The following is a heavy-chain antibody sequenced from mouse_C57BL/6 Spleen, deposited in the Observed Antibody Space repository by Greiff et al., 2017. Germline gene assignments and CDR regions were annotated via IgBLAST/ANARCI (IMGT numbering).Heavy chain of an antibody. V-gene: IGHV1-64*01. D-gene: IGHD1-1*01. CDR3: ARSGYYGSSPYYFDY. CDR2: IHPNSGST. CDR1: GYTFTSYW. J-gene: IGHJ2*01. Sequence: QVHVKQPGAELVKPGASVKLSCEASGYTFTSYWMHWVKQRPGQGLEWIGMIHPNSGSTNYNEKFKSKATLTVDKSSSTAYMQLSSLTSEDSAVYYCARSGYYGSSPYYFDYWGQGTTLTVSS.